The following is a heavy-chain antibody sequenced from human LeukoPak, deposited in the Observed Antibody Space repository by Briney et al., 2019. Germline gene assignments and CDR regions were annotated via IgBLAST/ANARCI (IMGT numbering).Heavy chain of an antibody. D-gene: IGHD3-22*01. CDR2: IWQGGSAK. J-gene: IGHJ4*02. CDR3: ARAYYYDSSGYGFDY. V-gene: IGHV3-7*03. CDR1: GFSFSSYW. Sequence: GGSLRLSCAASGFSFSSYWMSWVRLAPGKGLEWVANIWQGGSAKYYVDPVKGRFTISRDNVKNSLYLQMNSLRAEDTAVYYCARAYYYDSSGYGFDYWGQGTVVTVTA.